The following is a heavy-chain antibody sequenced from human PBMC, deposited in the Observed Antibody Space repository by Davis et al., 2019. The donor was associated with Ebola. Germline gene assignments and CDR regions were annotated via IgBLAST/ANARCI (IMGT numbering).Heavy chain of an antibody. D-gene: IGHD5-12*01. CDR1: GFTFSGSA. CDR3: ARDGYSNDWGDY. J-gene: IGHJ4*02. Sequence: GESLKISCAAPGFTFSGSAMHWVRQASGKGLEWVGRIRSKTNNYATGYAASVKGRFTISRDDSTNTAYLQMNSLRDEDTAVYYCARDGYSNDWGDYWGQGTLVTVSS. V-gene: IGHV3-73*01. CDR2: IRSKTNNYAT.